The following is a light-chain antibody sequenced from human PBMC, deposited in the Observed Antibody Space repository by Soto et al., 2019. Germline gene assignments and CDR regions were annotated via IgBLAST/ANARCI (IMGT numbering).Light chain of an antibody. CDR1: QSVSSY. V-gene: IGKV3-11*01. CDR2: DAS. CDR3: QQSYSTLRT. Sequence: NVVTLPPSTLSFSKGERAILSCRASQSVSSYLAWYQQKPGQAPRLLIYDASNRATGIPARFSGSGSGTDFTLTISSLQPEDFATYYCQQSYSTLRTFGQGTKVDIK. J-gene: IGKJ1*01.